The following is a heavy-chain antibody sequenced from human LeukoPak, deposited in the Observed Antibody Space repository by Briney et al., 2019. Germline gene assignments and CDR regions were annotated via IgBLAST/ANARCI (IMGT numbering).Heavy chain of an antibody. CDR3: TTDRGITSRPVFDS. D-gene: IGHD6-6*01. Sequence: GGSLRLSCAASGITFSNAWMSWVRQAPGKGLKWVGRIKSKTDGGTIDYAAPVKGRFTILRDDSKITLYLQMNSLKIEDTAVYYCTTDRGITSRPVFDSWGQGTLVTVSS. V-gene: IGHV3-15*01. J-gene: IGHJ4*02. CDR1: GITFSNAW. CDR2: IKSKTDGGTI.